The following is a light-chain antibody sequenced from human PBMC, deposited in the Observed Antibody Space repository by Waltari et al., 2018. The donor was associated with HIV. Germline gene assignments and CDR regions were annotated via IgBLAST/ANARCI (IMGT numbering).Light chain of an antibody. CDR3: QQYSRWPPTWT. V-gene: IGKV3-15*01. CDR1: ENIRNN. J-gene: IGKJ1*01. CDR2: DAT. Sequence: EVVMTQSPGTLSVSPGEKATLSCRSSENIRNNFAWNQQKPGQAPRLLFYDATARATGVPARFSGSGSGTEFTLTISGLQSEDFAIYYCQQYSRWPPTWTFGQGTKVDVK.